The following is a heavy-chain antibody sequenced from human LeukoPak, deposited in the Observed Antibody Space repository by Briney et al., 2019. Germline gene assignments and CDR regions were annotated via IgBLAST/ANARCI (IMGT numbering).Heavy chain of an antibody. CDR3: ASLLSSGWYLENY. V-gene: IGHV3-48*01. CDR1: GFTFSSYS. D-gene: IGHD6-19*01. Sequence: SGGSLRLSCAASGFTFSSYSMNWVRQAPGKGLDWVSYISSSSSTIYYADSVKGRFTISRDNAKNSLYLQMNSLRAEDTAVYYCASLLSSGWYLENYWGQGTLVTVSS. J-gene: IGHJ4*02. CDR2: ISSSSSTI.